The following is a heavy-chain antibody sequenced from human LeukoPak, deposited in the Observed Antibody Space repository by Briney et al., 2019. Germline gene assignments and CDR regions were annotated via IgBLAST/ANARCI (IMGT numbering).Heavy chain of an antibody. J-gene: IGHJ5*02. D-gene: IGHD3-22*01. CDR2: IRYDGSNK. CDR3: VRVLSGSWDWFDP. V-gene: IGHV3-30*02. Sequence: GGSLRLSCAASGFTFSSYAMSWVRQAPGKGLEWVAFIRYDGSNKYYADSVKGRFTISRDNSKNTLYLQMNSLRAEDTALYHCVRVLSGSWDWFDPWGQGTLVTVSS. CDR1: GFTFSSYA.